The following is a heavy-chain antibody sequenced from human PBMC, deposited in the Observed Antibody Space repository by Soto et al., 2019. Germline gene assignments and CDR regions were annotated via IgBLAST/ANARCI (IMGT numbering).Heavy chain of an antibody. Sequence: SETLSLTCTVSGGSISSYYWSWIRQPPGKGLEWIGYIYYSGSTNYNPSLKSRVTISVDTSKNQFSLKLSSVTAADTAVYYCARVREGITIFGVVITAPDVWGQGTTVTVSS. D-gene: IGHD3-3*01. CDR1: GGSISSYY. V-gene: IGHV4-59*01. CDR2: IYYSGST. J-gene: IGHJ6*02. CDR3: ARVREGITIFGVVITAPDV.